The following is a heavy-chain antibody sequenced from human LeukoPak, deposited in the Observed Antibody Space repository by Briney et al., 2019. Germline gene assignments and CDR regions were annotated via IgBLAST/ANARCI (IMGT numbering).Heavy chain of an antibody. CDR3: ARHRSKWLQSSFDY. Sequence: SETLSLTCTVSGGSINSSSYYWGWIRQPPGKGLEWIGSIFYSGNTYDNPSLKSRVTTSVDTSKNQFSLKLNSVTAADTAVYYCARHRSKWLQSSFDYWGQGTLVTVSS. V-gene: IGHV4-39*01. J-gene: IGHJ4*02. D-gene: IGHD5-24*01. CDR1: GGSINSSSYY. CDR2: IFYSGNT.